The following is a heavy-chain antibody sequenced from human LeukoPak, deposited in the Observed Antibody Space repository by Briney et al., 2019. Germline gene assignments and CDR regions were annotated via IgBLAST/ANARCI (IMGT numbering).Heavy chain of an antibody. CDR3: ARSTYYDSRPSPFDY. Sequence: PSETLSLTCAVSGGSISSHYWSWIRQPPGKGLEWIGYIYYSGSTSYNPSLKSRVTISVDTSKKQFSLKLSSVTTADTAVYYCARSTYYDSRPSPFDYWGQGTLVTVSS. V-gene: IGHV4-59*11. CDR2: IYYSGST. D-gene: IGHD3-22*01. CDR1: GGSISSHY. J-gene: IGHJ4*02.